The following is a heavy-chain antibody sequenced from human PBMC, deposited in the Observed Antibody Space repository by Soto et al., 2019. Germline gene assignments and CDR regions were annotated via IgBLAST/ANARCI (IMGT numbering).Heavy chain of an antibody. J-gene: IGHJ4*02. CDR3: AHSPFSCYGSGNYRYFDY. V-gene: IGHV2-5*02. CDR1: GFSLSTSGVG. CDR2: IYWDDDK. Sequence: QITLKESGPTLVKPTQTLTLTCTFSGFSLSTSGVGVGWIRQPPGKALEWLALIYWDDDKRYSPSLKSRLTITRDTSKDQVVITMTNMDPVDTATYYCAHSPFSCYGSGNYRYFDYWGQGTLVTVSS. D-gene: IGHD3-10*01.